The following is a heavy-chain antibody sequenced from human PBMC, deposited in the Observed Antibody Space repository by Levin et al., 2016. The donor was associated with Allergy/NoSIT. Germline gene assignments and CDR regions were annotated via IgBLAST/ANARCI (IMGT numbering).Heavy chain of an antibody. CDR3: ARYLVRGDTQSWIDS. J-gene: IGHJ5*01. CDR1: GYNFPSYG. Sequence: ASVKVSCKASGYNFPSYGITWVRRARGQGLEWMGWISPYNGNTNYAKKFQGRVTMTTDTYITTAYMEMTGLTSDDTAVYYCARYLVRGDTQSWIDSWGQGTLVTVSS. D-gene: IGHD3-10*01. V-gene: IGHV1-18*01. CDR2: ISPYNGNT.